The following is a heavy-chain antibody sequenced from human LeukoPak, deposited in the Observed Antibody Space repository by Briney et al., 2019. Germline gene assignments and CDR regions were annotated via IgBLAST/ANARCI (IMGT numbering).Heavy chain of an antibody. CDR3: ATWPDADYYGSGSFDY. V-gene: IGHV1-24*01. CDR1: GYTLTELS. Sequence: ASVKVSCKVSGYTLTELSMHWVRQAPGKGLEWMGGFDPEDGETIYAQKFQGRVTITEDTSTDTAYMELSSLRSEDTAVYYCATWPDADYYGSGSFDYWGQGTLVTVSS. D-gene: IGHD3-10*01. J-gene: IGHJ4*02. CDR2: FDPEDGET.